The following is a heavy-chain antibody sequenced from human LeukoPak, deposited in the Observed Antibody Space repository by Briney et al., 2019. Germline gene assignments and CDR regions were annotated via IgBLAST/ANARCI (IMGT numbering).Heavy chain of an antibody. Sequence: PGGSLRLSCAASGFTFSEAWMHWVRQAPGKGLVWVSRINNDGSFTKYADSVKGRFTISRDNAKNTLSLQMNSLRAEDTAVYYCARVSGPGMNEYFYLWDQGTLVTVSS. D-gene: IGHD3-10*01. CDR3: ARVSGPGMNEYFYL. V-gene: IGHV3-74*01. CDR1: GFTFSEAW. J-gene: IGHJ1*01. CDR2: INNDGSFT.